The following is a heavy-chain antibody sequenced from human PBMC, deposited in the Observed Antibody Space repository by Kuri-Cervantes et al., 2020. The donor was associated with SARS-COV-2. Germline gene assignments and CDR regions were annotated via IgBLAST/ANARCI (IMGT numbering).Heavy chain of an antibody. CDR1: GFTFSSYG. CDR3: ARDQGWLDPWWFDP. D-gene: IGHD6-19*01. V-gene: IGHV3-30*02. Sequence: GSLRLSCAASGFTFSSYGMHWVRQAPGKGLEWVAFIRYDGSNKYYADSVKGRFTISRDNSKNTLYLQMNSLRAEDTAVYYCARDQGWLDPWWFDPWGQGTLVTVSS. CDR2: IRYDGSNK. J-gene: IGHJ5*02.